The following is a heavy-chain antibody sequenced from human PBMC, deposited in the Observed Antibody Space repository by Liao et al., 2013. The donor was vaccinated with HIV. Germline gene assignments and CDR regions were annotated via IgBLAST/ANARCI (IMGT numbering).Heavy chain of an antibody. D-gene: IGHD3-9*01. CDR1: GGSFSGYY. CDR3: ARDAYFDWDNWFDP. V-gene: IGHV4-34*01. J-gene: IGHJ5*02. CDR2: INHSGST. Sequence: QVQLQQWGAGLLKPSETLSLTCALYGGSFSGYYWSWIRQPPGKGLEWIGEINHSGSTNYNPSLKSRVTISVDTSKNQFSLKLSSVTAADTAVYYCARDAYFDWDNWFDPWGQGTLVTASP.